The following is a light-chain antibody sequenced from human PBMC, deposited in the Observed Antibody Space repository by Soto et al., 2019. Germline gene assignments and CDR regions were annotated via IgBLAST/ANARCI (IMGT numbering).Light chain of an antibody. Sequence: DLQMTQSPSSLSASVGDRVTITCRASQRIGNSLAWYQQKPGKAPRLLIYHASTLESGVPSRFSGSASGTEFTLTVSSLQPDDFATYYCQQYSDYSYTFGQGTKLEIK. CDR1: QRIGNS. CDR3: QQYSDYSYT. V-gene: IGKV1-5*01. CDR2: HAS. J-gene: IGKJ2*01.